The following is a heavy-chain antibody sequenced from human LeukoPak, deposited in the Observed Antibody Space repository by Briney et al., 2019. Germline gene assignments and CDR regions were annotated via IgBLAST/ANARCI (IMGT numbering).Heavy chain of an antibody. D-gene: IGHD2-21*01. CDR1: GFIFSHYT. V-gene: IGHV3-23*01. Sequence: GGSLRLSCAASGFIFSHYTMTWVRQAPGKGLEWVSSINGSGDATKYADFVMGRFTISRDNSKNTVSLQMNSLRAEDTAVYYCAKSDCGSGGCKLLNYWGQGTLVKASS. CDR3: AKSDCGSGGCKLLNY. CDR2: INGSGDAT. J-gene: IGHJ4*02.